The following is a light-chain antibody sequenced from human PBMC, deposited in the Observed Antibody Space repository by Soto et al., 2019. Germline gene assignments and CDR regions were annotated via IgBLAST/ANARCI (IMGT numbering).Light chain of an antibody. V-gene: IGKV1-39*01. CDR1: QSITNY. J-gene: IGKJ4*01. CDR2: AAS. CDR3: QQVYVYPST. Sequence: DIQMTQSPSALSASVGDRVTITCRASQSITNYLNWYQHKPGKAPNLLIYAASTLQSGVPSRFSGGGSGTDFTLTISSLQPEDFATYCCQQVYVYPSTFGGGTKVDIK.